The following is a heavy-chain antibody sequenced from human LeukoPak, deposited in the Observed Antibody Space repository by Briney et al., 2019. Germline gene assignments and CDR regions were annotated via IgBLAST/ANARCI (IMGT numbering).Heavy chain of an antibody. D-gene: IGHD4-17*01. CDR1: GDSFSSHY. Sequence: SETLSLTCAVSGDSFSSHYWTWIRQSPGTGLEWIGYISHIGRTNYNPSLKSRVTISIDTSKNQFSLKLRSVTAADTAVYYCARDLVTVTKGFDIWGEGTMVSVSS. J-gene: IGHJ3*02. CDR3: ARDLVTVTKGFDI. CDR2: ISHIGRT. V-gene: IGHV4-59*11.